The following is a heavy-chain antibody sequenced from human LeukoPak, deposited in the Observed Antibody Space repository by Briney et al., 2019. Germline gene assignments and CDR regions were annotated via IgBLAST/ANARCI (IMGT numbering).Heavy chain of an antibody. D-gene: IGHD5-18*01. CDR2: INHSGST. V-gene: IGHV4-34*01. CDR1: GGSFSGYY. CDR3: ARTTEGGYTYDFFYYYYMDV. Sequence: PSETLSLTCAVYGGSFSGYYWSWIRQPPGKGLEWIGEINHSGSTNYNPSLKSRVTISVDTSKNQFSLKLSSVTAADTAVYYCARTTEGGYTYDFFYYYYMDVWGKGTTVTISS. J-gene: IGHJ6*03.